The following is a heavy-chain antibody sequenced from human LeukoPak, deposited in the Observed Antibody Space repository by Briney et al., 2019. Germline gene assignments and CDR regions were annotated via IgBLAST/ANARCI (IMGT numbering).Heavy chain of an antibody. CDR3: TRGPPDGSGNYYPGDF. D-gene: IGHD3-10*01. Sequence: GGSLRLSCAASGFTFSSHWMHWVRQAPGKGLVWVSRISSDGTNTNYADSVKGRFTISRDNAKNTLYLQMNSLRVEDTAEYYCTRGPPDGSGNYYPGDFWGQGTLVTVSS. J-gene: IGHJ4*02. CDR1: GFTFSSHW. V-gene: IGHV3-74*01. CDR2: ISSDGTNT.